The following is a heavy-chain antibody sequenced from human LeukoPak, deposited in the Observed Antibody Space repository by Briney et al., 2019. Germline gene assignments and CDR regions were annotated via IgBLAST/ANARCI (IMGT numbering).Heavy chain of an antibody. CDR3: ATQNFDY. J-gene: IGHJ4*02. V-gene: IGHV3-23*01. CDR1: GFILSNYA. CDR2: ISDSGGST. Sequence: GGSLRLSCAASGFILSNYAMSWVRQAPGQGLEWVSTISDSGGSTYYADSVKGRFTLSRDNSKSTLSLQMNSLRADDTAVYYCATQNFDYWGQGTLVTVSS.